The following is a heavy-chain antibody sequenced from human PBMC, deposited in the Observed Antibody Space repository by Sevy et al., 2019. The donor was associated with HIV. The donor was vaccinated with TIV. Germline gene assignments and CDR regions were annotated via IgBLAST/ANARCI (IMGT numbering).Heavy chain of an antibody. CDR1: GFVFSSYT. V-gene: IGHV3-21*01. CDR2: ISSSSRYI. Sequence: GGSLRLSCAASGFVFSSYTXXXXXQSPGKGLEWVSSISSSSRYIFYADSVKGRFTISRDNARNSLYLQMNSLRAEDTAVYYCARDMAYGSGSIVYDYWGQGTLVTVSS. D-gene: IGHD3-10*01. J-gene: IGHJ4*02. CDR3: ARDMAYGSGSIVYDY.